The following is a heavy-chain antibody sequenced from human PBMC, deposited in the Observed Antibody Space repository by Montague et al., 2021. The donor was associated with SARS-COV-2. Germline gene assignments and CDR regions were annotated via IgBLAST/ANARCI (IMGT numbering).Heavy chain of an antibody. J-gene: IGHJ3*02. D-gene: IGHD3-22*01. CDR1: GGSISSGSYY. CDR3: ASGTYYYDSSGPPSLSWFAFDI. V-gene: IGHV4-61*02. Sequence: TLSLTCTVSGGSISSGSYYWSWIRQPAGKGLEWIGRIYTSGSTNYNPSLKSPVTISVATSQNQLSLKLSSVTAADTAVYYCASGTYYYDSSGPPSLSWFAFDIWGQGTMVTVSS. CDR2: IYTSGST.